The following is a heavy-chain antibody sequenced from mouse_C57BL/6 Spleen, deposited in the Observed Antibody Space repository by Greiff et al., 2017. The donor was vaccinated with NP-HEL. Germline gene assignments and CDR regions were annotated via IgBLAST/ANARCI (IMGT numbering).Heavy chain of an antibody. CDR3: ARNYYVWYFDV. Sequence: QVQLQQSGPGLVQPSQSLSITCTVSGFSLTSYGVHWVRQSPGKGLEWLGVIWSGGSTDYNAAFISRLSISKDNSKSQVFFKMNSLQADDTAIYYCARNYYVWYFDVWGTGTTVTVSS. D-gene: IGHD1-1*01. J-gene: IGHJ1*03. CDR2: IWSGGST. V-gene: IGHV2-2*01. CDR1: GFSLTSYG.